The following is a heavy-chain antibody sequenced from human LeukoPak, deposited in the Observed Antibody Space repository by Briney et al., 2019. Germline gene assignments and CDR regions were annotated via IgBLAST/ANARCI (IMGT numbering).Heavy chain of an antibody. Sequence: SETLSLTCAVSGYSISSGYYWGWIRPPPGKGLEWIGIIYLSGSTYDNPSLKRRVTISLDTSKNRFSLKLTSVTAADTAVYYCARHASYSSSWHDYWGQGTLVTVSS. CDR1: GYSISSGYY. J-gene: IGHJ4*02. V-gene: IGHV4-38-2*01. CDR3: ARHASYSSSWHDY. D-gene: IGHD6-13*01. CDR2: IYLSGST.